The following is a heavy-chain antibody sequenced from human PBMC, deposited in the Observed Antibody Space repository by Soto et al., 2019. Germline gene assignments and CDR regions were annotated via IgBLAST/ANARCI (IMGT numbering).Heavy chain of an antibody. D-gene: IGHD6-6*01. CDR1: GFTFSSYG. J-gene: IGHJ4*02. Sequence: QVQLVESGGGVVQPGRSLRLSCAASGFTFSSYGMHWVRQAPGKGLEWVAVISYDGSNKYYADSVKGRFTISRDNSKNTLYLQMTSLRAEDTAVYYCAKDKDSSSNGADYFDYWGQGTLVTVSS. V-gene: IGHV3-30*18. CDR3: AKDKDSSSNGADYFDY. CDR2: ISYDGSNK.